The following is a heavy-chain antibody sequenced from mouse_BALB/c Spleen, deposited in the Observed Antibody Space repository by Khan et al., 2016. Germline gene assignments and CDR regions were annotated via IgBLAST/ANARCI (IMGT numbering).Heavy chain of an antibody. CDR3: PKTYYGNSEGNFYAVDY. D-gene: IGHD2-1*01. J-gene: IGHJ4*01. CDR1: GFNIKYTY. Sequence: VQLQQSGAELVKPGASVRLSCTTSGFNIKYTYIHWLKQRPEQGLEWLGRIDPANGHTEYAPTFQGKATITADTSSNTAYLQLSRLISEGTAGDYCPKTYYGNSEGNFYAVDYGGEGTSVTASA. CDR2: IDPANGHT. V-gene: IGHV14-3*02.